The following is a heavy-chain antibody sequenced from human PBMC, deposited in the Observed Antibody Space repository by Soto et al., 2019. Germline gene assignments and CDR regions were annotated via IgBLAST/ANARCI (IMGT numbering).Heavy chain of an antibody. D-gene: IGHD2-2*01. CDR3: AIDGRDQLLCYFDN. CDR2: IVGSDGST. J-gene: IGHJ4*02. CDR1: GFTFSTYA. V-gene: IGHV3-23*01. Sequence: EVRLLESGGGLVQPGGSLRLSCAASGFTFSTYAMSWVRQAPGKGLQWVSTIVGSDGSTYYADSVKGRFTVSRDNSKNTLYLQMNSLRAEDTAVYYCAIDGRDQLLCYFDNWGLGTLVTVSS.